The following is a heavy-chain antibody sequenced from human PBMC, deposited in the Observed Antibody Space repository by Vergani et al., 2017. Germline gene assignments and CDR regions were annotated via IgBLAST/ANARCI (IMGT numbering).Heavy chain of an antibody. CDR2: INSDGSST. J-gene: IGHJ6*02. Sequence: MHWVRQAPGKGLVWVSRINSDGSSTSYADSVKGRFTISRDNAKNTLYLQMNSLRAEDTAVYYCARVGRVVVPAALKDYYGMDVWGQGTTVTVSS. CDR3: ARVGRVVVPAALKDYYGMDV. V-gene: IGHV3-74*01. D-gene: IGHD2-2*01.